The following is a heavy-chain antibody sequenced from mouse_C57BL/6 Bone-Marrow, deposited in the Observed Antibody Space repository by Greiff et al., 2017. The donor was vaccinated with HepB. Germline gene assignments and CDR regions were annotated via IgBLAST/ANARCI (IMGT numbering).Heavy chain of an antibody. CDR1: GYTFTSYW. D-gene: IGHD4-1*01. CDR2: IHPSDSDT. J-gene: IGHJ2*01. V-gene: IGHV1-74*01. CDR3: AICNWVSYYFDY. Sequence: VQLQQPGAELVKPGASVKVSCKASGYTFTSYWMHWVKQRPGQGLEWIGRIHPSDSDTNYNQKFKGKATLTGDKSSSTAYMQLSSLTSEDSAVYYCAICNWVSYYFDYWGQGTTLTVSS.